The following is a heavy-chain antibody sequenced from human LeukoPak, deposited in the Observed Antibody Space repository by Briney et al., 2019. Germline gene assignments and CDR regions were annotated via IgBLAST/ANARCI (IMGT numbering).Heavy chain of an antibody. CDR2: ISAYNGNT. Sequence: SVNVSCKASGYTFTSYGISWVRQAPGQGLEWMGWISAYNGNTNYAQKLQGRVTMTTDTSTSTAYMELRSLRSDDTAVYYCARLGSSGWHVRIFEAWFDHWGQGTLVTVSS. D-gene: IGHD6-19*01. CDR3: ARLGSSGWHVRIFEAWFDH. J-gene: IGHJ5*02. V-gene: IGHV1-18*01. CDR1: GYTFTSYG.